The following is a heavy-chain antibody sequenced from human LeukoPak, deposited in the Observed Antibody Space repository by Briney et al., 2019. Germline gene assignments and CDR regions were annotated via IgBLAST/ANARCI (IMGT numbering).Heavy chain of an antibody. D-gene: IGHD1-26*01. CDR1: GFTFSAYA. CDR3: ARGGEPVGFDY. V-gene: IGHV3-23*05. Sequence: GGSLRLSCEASGFTFSAYAMTWVRQAPGQGLEWVSSIGSDNKPHYSESVKGRFAISRDNSKSMLFLQLNSLRAEDTAVYYCARGGEPVGFDYWGQGTLVTVSS. J-gene: IGHJ4*02. CDR2: IGSDNKP.